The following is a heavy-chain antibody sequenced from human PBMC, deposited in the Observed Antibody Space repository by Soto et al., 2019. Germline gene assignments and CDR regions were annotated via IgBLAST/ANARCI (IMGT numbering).Heavy chain of an antibody. J-gene: IGHJ4*02. CDR3: AREHYGSGKVFDY. V-gene: IGHV1-2*04. CDR2: INPNNGGT. CDR1: GYTFTGYY. Sequence: ASVRVSCKASGYTFTGYYIHWVRQAPGQGLEWMGWINPNNGGTNYAQNFQGWVTMTRDTSISTAYMEVTRLKSDDTAVYYCAREHYGSGKVFDYWGPGTLVTVSS. D-gene: IGHD3-10*01.